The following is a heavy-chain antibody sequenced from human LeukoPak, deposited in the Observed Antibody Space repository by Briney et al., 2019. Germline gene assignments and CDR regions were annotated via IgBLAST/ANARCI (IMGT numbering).Heavy chain of an antibody. Sequence: PVGSLRLSCAASGFTFSSYAMHWVRQAPGKGLEWVALIWYDGSSKYYADSVKGRFTISSDNSKNTLYLQMNSLRVEDTAVYYCAAMDNSAYWGQGTLVTVSS. CDR1: GFTFSSYA. CDR3: AAMDNSAY. CDR2: IWYDGSSK. V-gene: IGHV3-33*01. J-gene: IGHJ4*02. D-gene: IGHD5-24*01.